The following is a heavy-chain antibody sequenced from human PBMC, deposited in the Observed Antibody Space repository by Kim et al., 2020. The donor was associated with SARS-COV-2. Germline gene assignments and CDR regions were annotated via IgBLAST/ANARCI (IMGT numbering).Heavy chain of an antibody. D-gene: IGHD1-1*01. J-gene: IGHJ5*02. CDR1: GFSLTNNRVA. V-gene: IGHV2-5*02. CDR3: AHRRQPWDGDWFDT. Sequence: SGPTLVNPTQTLTLTCTFSGFSLTNNRVAVGWIRQPPGKALEWLAIIYGDDDKHYSPSLLSRLTITKDTSKNQVFLIMTNMDPVDTGTYFCAHRRQPWDGDWFDTWGQGTLVTVSS. CDR2: IYGDDDK.